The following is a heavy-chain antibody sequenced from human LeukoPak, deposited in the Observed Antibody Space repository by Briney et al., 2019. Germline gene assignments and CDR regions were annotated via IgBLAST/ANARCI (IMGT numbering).Heavy chain of an antibody. J-gene: IGHJ6*03. CDR1: GGSFSGYY. Sequence: SGTLSLTCAVYGGSFSGYYWSWIRQPPGKGLEWIGEINHSGSTNYNPSIKSRVTISVDTSKNQFSLKLSSVTAADTAVYYCARIAAVTTGNYYYYYMDVWGKGTTVTVSS. CDR3: ARIAAVTTGNYYYYYMDV. CDR2: INHSGST. V-gene: IGHV4-34*01. D-gene: IGHD4-17*01.